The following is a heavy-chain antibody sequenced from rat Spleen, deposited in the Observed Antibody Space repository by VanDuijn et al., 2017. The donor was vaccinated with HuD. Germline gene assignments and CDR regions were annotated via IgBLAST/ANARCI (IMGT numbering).Heavy chain of an antibody. CDR1: GHSISSTYR. CDR3: ARCFDL. CDR2: INSAGST. V-gene: IGHV3-3*01. Sequence: EVQLQESGPGLVKPSQSLSLTCSVSGHSISSTYRWNWIRKFPGNKLEWMGYINSAGSTNYNPSLKSRIAITRDTSKNQFFLQVNSVTTEDTATYYCARCFDLWGQGVMVTVSS. J-gene: IGHJ2*01.